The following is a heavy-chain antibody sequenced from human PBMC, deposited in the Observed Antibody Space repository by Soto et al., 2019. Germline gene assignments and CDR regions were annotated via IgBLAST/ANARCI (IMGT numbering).Heavy chain of an antibody. CDR1: GGTFSSYA. CDR3: ARGRYYDFWSGYDAFDI. CDR2: IIPIFGTA. D-gene: IGHD3-3*01. Sequence: QVQLVQSGAEVKKPGSSVKVSCKASGGTFSSYAISWVRQAPRQGLEWMGGIIPIFGTANYAQKFQGRVTSTADESTSTAYMELRSLRSEDTAVYYCARGRYYDFWSGYDAFDIWGQGTMVTVSS. V-gene: IGHV1-69*01. J-gene: IGHJ3*02.